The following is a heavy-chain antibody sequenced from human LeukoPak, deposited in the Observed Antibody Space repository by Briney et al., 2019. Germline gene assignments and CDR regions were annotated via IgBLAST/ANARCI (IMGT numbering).Heavy chain of an antibody. CDR1: GFTFSSYD. CDR2: IGTAGDT. Sequence: GGSLRLSCAASGFTFSSYDMHWVRQATGKGLEWVSAIGTAGDTYYPGSVKGRFTISRENAKNSLYLQMNSLRAEDTAVYYCARDRYGSGSYYNADYWGQGTLVTVSS. V-gene: IGHV3-13*01. D-gene: IGHD3-10*01. J-gene: IGHJ4*02. CDR3: ARDRYGSGSYYNADY.